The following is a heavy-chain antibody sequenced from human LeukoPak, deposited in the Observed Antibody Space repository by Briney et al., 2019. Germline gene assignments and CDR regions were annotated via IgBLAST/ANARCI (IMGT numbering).Heavy chain of an antibody. CDR1: EFTFGNYD. CDR2: LTDSGGTT. CDR3: AKKRDAFDI. D-gene: IGHD5-24*01. Sequence: GGSLRLSGVASEFTFGNYDMGWLRQAPGRRPEWVSSLTDSGGTTYYVDSVKGRFAISRDNSKNTLYLHMNSLRADDTAVYYCAKKRDAFDIWGQGTVVTVSS. J-gene: IGHJ3*02. V-gene: IGHV3-23*01.